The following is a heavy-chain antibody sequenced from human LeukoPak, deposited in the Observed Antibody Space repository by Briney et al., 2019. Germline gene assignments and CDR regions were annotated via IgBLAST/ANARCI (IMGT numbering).Heavy chain of an antibody. CDR1: GFTFSSYS. V-gene: IGHV3-21*01. Sequence: PGGSLRLSCAASGFTFSSYSMNWVREAPGKGLEWVSSISSSSSYIYYADSVKGRFTISRDNAKNSLYLQMNSLRAEDTAVYYCARGPIAVADYWGQGTLVTVSS. CDR2: ISSSSSYI. D-gene: IGHD6-19*01. J-gene: IGHJ4*02. CDR3: ARGPIAVADY.